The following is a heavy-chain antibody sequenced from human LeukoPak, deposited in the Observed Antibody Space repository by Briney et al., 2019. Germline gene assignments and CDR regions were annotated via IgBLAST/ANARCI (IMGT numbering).Heavy chain of an antibody. Sequence: PGGSLRLSCAASGFIFSDYGMHWVRQAPGKGLEWVAVISYDGSNKYYADSVKGRFTISRDNSKNTLYLQMNSLRAEDTAVYYCAKDGGYCSSTSCSFDYWGQGTLVTVSS. CDR2: ISYDGSNK. CDR1: GFIFSDYG. V-gene: IGHV3-30*18. D-gene: IGHD2-2*01. CDR3: AKDGGYCSSTSCSFDY. J-gene: IGHJ4*02.